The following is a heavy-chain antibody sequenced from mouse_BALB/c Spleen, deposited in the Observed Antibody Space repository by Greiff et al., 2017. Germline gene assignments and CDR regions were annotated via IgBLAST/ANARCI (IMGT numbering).Heavy chain of an antibody. CDR1: GYTFTSYW. CDR2: INPSTGYT. J-gene: IGHJ4*01. V-gene: IGHV1-7*01. CDR3: ARYEYPYAMDY. D-gene: IGHD5-1*01. Sequence: VKLVESGAELAKPGASVKMSCKASGYTFTSYWMHWVKQRPGQGLEWIGYINPSTGYTEYNQKFKDKATLTADKSSSTAYMQLSSLTSEDSAVYYCARYEYPYAMDYWGQGTSVTVSS.